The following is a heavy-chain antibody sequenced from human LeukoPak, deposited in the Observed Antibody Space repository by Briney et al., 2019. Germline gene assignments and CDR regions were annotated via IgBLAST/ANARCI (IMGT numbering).Heavy chain of an antibody. V-gene: IGHV1-2*02. D-gene: IGHD3-22*01. CDR1: GYTFTGYY. CDR3: ARSYYDSSGYYRRQYNWFDP. CDR2: INPNSGGT. Sequence: ASVKVSCKASGYTFTGYYMHWVRQAPGQGLEWMGWINPNSGGTNYAQKFQGRVTMTRDTSISTAYMELSRLRSDDTAVCYCARSYYDSSGYYRRQYNWFDPWGQGTLVTVSS. J-gene: IGHJ5*02.